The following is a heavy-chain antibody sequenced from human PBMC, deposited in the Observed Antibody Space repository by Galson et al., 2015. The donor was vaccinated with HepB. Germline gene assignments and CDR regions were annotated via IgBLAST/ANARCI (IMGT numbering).Heavy chain of an antibody. CDR1: GFTVGDYY. CDR3: ARDMASPYWYFDL. Sequence: SLRLSCAASGFTVGDYYLSWIRQAPGKGLEWVSYISGSSTTIYYADSVKGRFTISRDNAKNSLYLQMNSLRDEDTAVYYCARDMASPYWYFDLWGRGTLVTVSS. CDR2: ISGSSTTI. J-gene: IGHJ2*01. D-gene: IGHD3-10*01. V-gene: IGHV3-11*04.